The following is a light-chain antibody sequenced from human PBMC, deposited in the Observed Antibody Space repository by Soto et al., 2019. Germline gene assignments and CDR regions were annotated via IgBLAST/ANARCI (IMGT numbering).Light chain of an antibody. Sequence: DIQMTQSPSSLSASVGDRVTITCQASQVISNYLNWYQQKPGKAPKLLIYDASNLETGVPSRFSGSGSGTDFTFTISSLQPEDIATYYCQQYDNLPPYTFGGGTKVEIK. J-gene: IGKJ4*01. CDR1: QVISNY. CDR3: QQYDNLPPYT. CDR2: DAS. V-gene: IGKV1-33*01.